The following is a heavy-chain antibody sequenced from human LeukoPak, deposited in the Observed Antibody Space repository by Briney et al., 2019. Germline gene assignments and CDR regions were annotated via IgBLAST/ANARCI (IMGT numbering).Heavy chain of an antibody. V-gene: IGHV4-4*07. CDR3: ARTPIYYFDNSGYYN. CDR2: IYARGNT. Sequence: SETLSLTCTVSGGSISSYYWSWIRQPAGKGLEWIGLIYARGNTNYNPSLKSRVTMSIDTSKNQFSLKLTSVTAADTAVYYCARTPIYYFDNSGYYNWGQGTLVTVSS. D-gene: IGHD3-22*01. CDR1: GGSISSYY. J-gene: IGHJ4*02.